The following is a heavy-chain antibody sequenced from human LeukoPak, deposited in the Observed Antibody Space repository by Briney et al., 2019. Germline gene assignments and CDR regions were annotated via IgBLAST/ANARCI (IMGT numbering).Heavy chain of an antibody. J-gene: IGHJ4*02. Sequence: KPGGSLRVSCAASGFTFSIYSMNWVRQAPGKGLEWLSSITSSSNYIYYADSVKGRFTISRDNVQNSLYLQMNSLRAEDTAMYYCARDRGYFDNWGQGTLVTVSS. CDR3: ARDRGYFDN. V-gene: IGHV3-21*01. CDR1: GFTFSIYS. CDR2: ITSSSNYI.